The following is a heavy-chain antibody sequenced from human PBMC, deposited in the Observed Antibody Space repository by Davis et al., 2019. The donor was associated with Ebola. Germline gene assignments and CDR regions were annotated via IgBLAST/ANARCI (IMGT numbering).Heavy chain of an antibody. CDR1: GFTFDDYA. J-gene: IGHJ4*02. Sequence: PGGSLRPSCAASGFTFDDYAMHWVRQAPGKGLEWVSSISSSSSYIYYADSVKGRFTISRDNAKNSLYLQMNSLRAEDTAVYYCAGVEVGTIVGATNYWGQGTLVTVSS. CDR2: ISSSSSYI. D-gene: IGHD1-26*01. V-gene: IGHV3-21*01. CDR3: AGVEVGTIVGATNY.